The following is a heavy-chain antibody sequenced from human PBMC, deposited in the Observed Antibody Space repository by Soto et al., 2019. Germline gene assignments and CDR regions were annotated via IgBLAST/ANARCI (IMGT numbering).Heavy chain of an antibody. J-gene: IGHJ4*02. CDR3: ARDREGFSGFGWDEY. CDR2: ISGSETFT. CDR1: GFNFNEYY. D-gene: IGHD6-25*01. V-gene: IGHV3-11*06. Sequence: QVQLVESGGGFVKPGGSLRLSCAASGFNFNEYYMSWIRQAPGKGLAWVGYISGSETFTNYADSVKGRFTISRDNTKNSLYLQMNSLRTEDTALYYCARDREGFSGFGWDEYWGQGTRVTVSS.